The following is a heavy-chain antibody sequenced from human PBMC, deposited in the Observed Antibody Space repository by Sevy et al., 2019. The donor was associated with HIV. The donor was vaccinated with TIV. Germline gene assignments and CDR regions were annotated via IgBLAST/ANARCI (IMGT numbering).Heavy chain of an antibody. Sequence: GGCLRLSCAASGFTFSSYWMHWVRQAPGKGLVWVSRINSDGSSTSYADSVKGRFTISRDNAKNTLYLQMNSLRAEDTAVYYCASLVYGSGRPPTRDFDYWGQGTLVTVSS. CDR2: INSDGSST. V-gene: IGHV3-74*01. J-gene: IGHJ4*02. D-gene: IGHD3-10*01. CDR1: GFTFSSYW. CDR3: ASLVYGSGRPPTRDFDY.